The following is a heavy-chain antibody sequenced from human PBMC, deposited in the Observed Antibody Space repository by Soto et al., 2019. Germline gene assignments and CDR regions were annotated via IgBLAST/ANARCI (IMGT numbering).Heavy chain of an antibody. V-gene: IGHV1-3*01. CDR2: INAGNGNT. CDR1: GYPFTSYA. D-gene: IGHD6-6*01. Sequence: ASVKVSCKASGYPFTSYAMHWVRQAPGQRLEWMGWINAGNGNTKYSQKFQGRVTITRDTSASTAYMELSSLRSEDTAVYYCARGARLRRSSSAGTYFDYWGQGTLVTVSS. J-gene: IGHJ4*02. CDR3: ARGARLRRSSSAGTYFDY.